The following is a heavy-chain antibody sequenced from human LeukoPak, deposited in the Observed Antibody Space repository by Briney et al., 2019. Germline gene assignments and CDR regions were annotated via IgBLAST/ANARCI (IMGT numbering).Heavy chain of an antibody. CDR3: AKDEGDIVVVVAAYYFDY. Sequence: GGSLRLSCAASGFTFSSYAMSWVRQAPGKGLEWVSAISGSGGSTYYADSVKGRFTISRDNTKNTLYLQMNSRRAEDTAVYYCAKDEGDIVVVVAAYYFDYWGQGTLVTVSS. V-gene: IGHV3-23*01. CDR2: ISGSGGST. CDR1: GFTFSSYA. J-gene: IGHJ4*02. D-gene: IGHD2-15*01.